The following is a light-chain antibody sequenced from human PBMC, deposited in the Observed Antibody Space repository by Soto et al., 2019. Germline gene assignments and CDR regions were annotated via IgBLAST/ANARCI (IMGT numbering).Light chain of an antibody. V-gene: IGKV1-5*01. CDR2: DAS. Sequence: DIQMPQSPSTLSASVGDSVTIACRASQSISSWLAWYQQKPGIAPKLLISDASSLESGVPSRFSGSGSGTEFTLTLSSLQPDYFATYYCQLYETYPAFGQVTKVEIK. CDR3: QLYETYPA. CDR1: QSISSW. J-gene: IGKJ1*01.